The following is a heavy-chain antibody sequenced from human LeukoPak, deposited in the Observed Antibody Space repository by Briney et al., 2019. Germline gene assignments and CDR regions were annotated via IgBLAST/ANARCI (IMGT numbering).Heavy chain of an antibody. CDR3: ANQEQGLLGRAEYFQH. Sequence: SGGSLRLSCAASGFTFSSCTTNWVRQAPGKGLGWVSAISGSGGSTYYADSVKGRFTISRDNSKNTLYLQMNSLRAEDTAVYYCANQEQGLLGRAEYFQHWGQGTLVTVSS. V-gene: IGHV3-23*01. CDR1: GFTFSSCT. D-gene: IGHD6-19*01. J-gene: IGHJ1*01. CDR2: ISGSGGST.